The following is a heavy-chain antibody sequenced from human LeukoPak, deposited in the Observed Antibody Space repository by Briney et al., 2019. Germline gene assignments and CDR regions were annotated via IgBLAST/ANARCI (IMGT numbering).Heavy chain of an antibody. J-gene: IGHJ4*02. CDR3: ARDHPTYYYDSSGYWEEVVRDY. CDR2: ISSSSSYI. V-gene: IGHV3-21*01. D-gene: IGHD3-22*01. Sequence: GGSLRLSCAASGFTFSSYSMNWVRQAPGKGLEWVSSISSSSSYIYYADSVKGRFTISRDNAKNSLYLQMNSLRAEDTAVYYCARDHPTYYYDSSGYWEEVVRDYWGQGTLVTVSS. CDR1: GFTFSSYS.